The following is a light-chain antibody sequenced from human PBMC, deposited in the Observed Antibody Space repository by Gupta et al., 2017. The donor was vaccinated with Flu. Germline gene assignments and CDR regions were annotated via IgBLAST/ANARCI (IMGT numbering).Light chain of an antibody. V-gene: IGKV1-5*03. CDR2: KAS. Sequence: DIQTTQSPSTLSASVGDRVTISCRASQSISSWLSWYQQKQRKAPKLLIYKASTLESGVPSRFSGSGFRTEFPLTISRLQPDDFATYYCQEYNDYWAFGQGTKVEIK. J-gene: IGKJ1*01. CDR1: QSISSW. CDR3: QEYNDYWA.